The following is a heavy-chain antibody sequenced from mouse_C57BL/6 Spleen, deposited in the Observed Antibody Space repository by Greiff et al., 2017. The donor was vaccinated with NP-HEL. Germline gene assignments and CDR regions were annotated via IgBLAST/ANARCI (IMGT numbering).Heavy chain of an antibody. CDR2: INPSNGGT. CDR1: GYTFTSYW. D-gene: IGHD2-3*01. V-gene: IGHV1-53*01. Sequence: VQLQQPGTELVKPGASVKLSCKASGYTFTSYWMHWVKQRPGQGLEWIGNINPSNGGTNYNEKFKSKATLTVDKSSSTAYMQLSSLTSEDSAVYYCARGANDGYYWFAYWGQGTLVTVSA. CDR3: ARGANDGYYWFAY. J-gene: IGHJ3*01.